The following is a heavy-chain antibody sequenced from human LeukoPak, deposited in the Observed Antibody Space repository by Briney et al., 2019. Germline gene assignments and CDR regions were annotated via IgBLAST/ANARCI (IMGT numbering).Heavy chain of an antibody. J-gene: IGHJ3*02. Sequence: GGSLRLSCAASGFSFRTNPMSWVRQAPGKGLEWVSAISPDKTYYADSVKGRLTISRDNYKSTVDLHMNSPRAEDTAIYYCVKEHVDRAFTRSFEIWGQGIVVTVSS. D-gene: IGHD3-3*02. CDR3: VKEHVDRAFTRSFEI. CDR1: GFSFRTNP. V-gene: IGHV3-23*01. CDR2: ISPDKT.